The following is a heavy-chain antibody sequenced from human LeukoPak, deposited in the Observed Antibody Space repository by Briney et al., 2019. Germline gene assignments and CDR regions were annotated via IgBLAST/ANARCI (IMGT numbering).Heavy chain of an antibody. CDR1: GYIFTTYW. J-gene: IGHJ3*02. CDR3: ARRVLSDAFDI. Sequence: GESLKISCKTSGYIFTTYWIGWVRPMPGKGLEWMGIIDLGDSDTRYSPSFQGQVTISADKSISTAYLQWSSLKASDTAMYYCARRVLSDAFDIWGQGTMVTVSS. CDR2: IDLGDSDT. D-gene: IGHD3-16*01. V-gene: IGHV5-51*01.